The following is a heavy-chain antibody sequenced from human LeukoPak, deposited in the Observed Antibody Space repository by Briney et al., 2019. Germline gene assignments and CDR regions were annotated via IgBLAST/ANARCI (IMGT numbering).Heavy chain of an antibody. CDR1: GGSISSYY. CDR2: IYYSGST. Sequence: MPSETLSLTCTVSGGSISSYYWSWIRQPPGKGLEWIGYIYYSGSTNYNPSLKSRVTISVDTSKNQFSLKLSSVTAADTAVYYCARAGGGYNLGAGYYYYMDVWGKGTTVTVSS. D-gene: IGHD1-1*01. J-gene: IGHJ6*03. V-gene: IGHV4-59*01. CDR3: ARAGGGYNLGAGYYYYMDV.